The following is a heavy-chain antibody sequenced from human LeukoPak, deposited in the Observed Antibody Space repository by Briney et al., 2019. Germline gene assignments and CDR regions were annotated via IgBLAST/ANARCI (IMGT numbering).Heavy chain of an antibody. CDR3: ASGTTVVTPLDY. V-gene: IGHV1-8*01. CDR2: TNPNSGNT. J-gene: IGHJ4*02. D-gene: IGHD4-23*01. Sequence: GASVKVSCKASGYTFTSYDINWVRQATGQGLEWMGWTNPNSGNTGYAQKFQGRVTMTRNTSISTAYMELSSLRSEDTAVYYCASGTTVVTPLDYWGQGTLVTVSS. CDR1: GYTFTSYD.